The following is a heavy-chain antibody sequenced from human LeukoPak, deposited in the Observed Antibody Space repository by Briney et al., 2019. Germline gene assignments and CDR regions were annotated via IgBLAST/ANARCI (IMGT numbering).Heavy chain of an antibody. CDR3: AKDASDGDYYYYYYMDV. D-gene: IGHD4-17*01. V-gene: IGHV3-30*18. CDR1: GFTFSSYG. J-gene: IGHJ6*03. Sequence: GGSLRLSCAASGFTFSSYGMHWVRQAPGKGLEWVAVISYDGSNKYYADSVKGRFTISRDNSKNTLYLQMNSLRAEDTAVYYCAKDASDGDYYYYYYMDVWGKGTTVTVSS. CDR2: ISYDGSNK.